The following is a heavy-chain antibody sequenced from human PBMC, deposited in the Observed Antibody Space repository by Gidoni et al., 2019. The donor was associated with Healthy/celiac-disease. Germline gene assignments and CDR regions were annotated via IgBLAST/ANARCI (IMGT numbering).Heavy chain of an antibody. Sequence: EVQLVESGGGLVQPGGSLSLSCAASGSTFSSYDLHWVRQATGKGLEWVSAIGTAGDTYYPGSVKGRFTISRENAKNSLYLQMNSLRAGDTAVYYCARGLNGYSSSWYYYYYGMDVWGQGTTVTVSS. D-gene: IGHD6-13*01. V-gene: IGHV3-13*01. CDR3: ARGLNGYSSSWYYYYYGMDV. CDR1: GSTFSSYD. J-gene: IGHJ6*02. CDR2: IGTAGDT.